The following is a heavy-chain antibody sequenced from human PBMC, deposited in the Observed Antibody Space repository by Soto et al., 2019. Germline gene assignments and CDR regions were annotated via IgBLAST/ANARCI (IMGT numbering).Heavy chain of an antibody. CDR3: ARDTRLTYYYGMDV. CDR1: GYTFTSYG. CDR2: ISAYNGNT. Sequence: GASVKVSCKASGYTFTSYGISWVRQAPGQGLEWMGWISAYNGNTNYAQKLQGRVTMTTDTSTSTAYMGLRSLRSDDTAVYYCARDTRLTYYYGMDVWGQGTTVTVSS. D-gene: IGHD2-15*01. J-gene: IGHJ6*02. V-gene: IGHV1-18*01.